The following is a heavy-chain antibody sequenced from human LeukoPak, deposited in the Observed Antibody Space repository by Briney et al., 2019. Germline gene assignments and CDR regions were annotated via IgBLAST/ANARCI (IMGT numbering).Heavy chain of an antibody. D-gene: IGHD3-22*01. CDR1: GYSFTGYW. CDR3: ARQDYYDSSGYYYSGAFDI. CDR2: FYPDDSDA. J-gene: IGHJ3*02. Sequence: GESLKISCRVFGYSFTGYWIGWVRQMPGKGLEWMGVFYPDDSDARYSPSFQGQVTISVDKSISTAYLQWSSLKASDTAMYYCARQDYYDSSGYYYSGAFDIWGQGTMVTVSS. V-gene: IGHV5-51*01.